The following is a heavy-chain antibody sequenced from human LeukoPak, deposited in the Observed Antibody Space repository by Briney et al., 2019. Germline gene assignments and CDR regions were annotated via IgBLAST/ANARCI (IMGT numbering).Heavy chain of an antibody. V-gene: IGHV1-69*06. CDR2: IIPIFGTS. CDR3: ARHIMYSGSSGTARYYYYMDV. J-gene: IGHJ6*03. Sequence: SVKVSCKASGGTFNNYAISWVRQAPGQGLEWMGGIIPIFGTSNYAQKFQGRVTITADKSTSTAYMELSSLRSEDTAVYYCARHIMYSGSSGTARYYYYMDVWGKGTTVTVSS. D-gene: IGHD6-6*01. CDR1: GGTFNNYA.